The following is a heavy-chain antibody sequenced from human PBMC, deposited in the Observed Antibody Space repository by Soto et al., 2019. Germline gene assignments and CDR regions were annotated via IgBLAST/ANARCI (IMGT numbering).Heavy chain of an antibody. CDR2: IYHSGST. Sequence: QVQLQESGPGLVKPSGTLSLTCAVSSGSISSSNWWSWVRQPPGKGLEWIGEIYHSGSTNYNPSLKSRVTLSVDKSKNQFSLKLSSVTAADTAVYYCARNLGGCSSTSCYSYPDYWGQGTLVTVSS. CDR3: ARNLGGCSSTSCYSYPDY. D-gene: IGHD2-2*02. V-gene: IGHV4-4*02. CDR1: SGSISSSNW. J-gene: IGHJ4*02.